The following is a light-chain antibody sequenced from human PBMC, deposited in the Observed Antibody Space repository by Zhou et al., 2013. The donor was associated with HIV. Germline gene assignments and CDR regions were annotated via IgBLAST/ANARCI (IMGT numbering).Light chain of an antibody. V-gene: IGKV1-5*03. CDR3: QQSSTLIS. CDR1: QNIMNW. CDR2: KAS. Sequence: DIQMTQSPSTLSASIGDRVTITCRASQNIMNWLAWYQQKPATAPKLLIYKASRLESGVPSRFSGSGSGTDFTLTISSLQPEDFATYYCQQSSTLISFGPGTKVDVK. J-gene: IGKJ3*01.